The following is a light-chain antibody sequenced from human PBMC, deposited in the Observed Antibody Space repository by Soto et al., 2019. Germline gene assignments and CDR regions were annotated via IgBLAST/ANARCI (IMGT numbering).Light chain of an antibody. CDR2: DVS. CDR1: SSDVGGYNY. CDR3: CSYAGSYTLWV. Sequence: QSVLIQPRSVSGSPGQSLTISCTGTSSDVGGYNYVSWYQQYPGKAPKLIIYDVSKRPSGVPDRFSGSKSGNTASLTISGLQAEDEADYYCCSYAGSYTLWVFGGGTKVTVL. V-gene: IGLV2-11*01. J-gene: IGLJ3*02.